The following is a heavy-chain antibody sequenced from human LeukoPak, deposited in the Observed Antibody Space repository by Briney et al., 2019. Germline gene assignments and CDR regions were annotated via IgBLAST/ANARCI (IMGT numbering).Heavy chain of an antibody. CDR3: ASSLNGCYDYVWGSYRHDY. CDR1: GGSFSGYY. V-gene: IGHV4-34*01. Sequence: SETLSLTCAVYGGSFSGYYWSWIRQPPGKGLEWIGEINHSGSTNYNPSLKSRVTISVDTSKNQFSLKLSSVTAADTAVYYCASSLNGCYDYVWGSYRHDYWGQGTLVTVYS. D-gene: IGHD3-16*02. J-gene: IGHJ4*02. CDR2: INHSGST.